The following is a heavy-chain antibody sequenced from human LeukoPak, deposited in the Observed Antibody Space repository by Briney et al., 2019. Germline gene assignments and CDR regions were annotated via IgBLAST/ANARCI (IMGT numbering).Heavy chain of an antibody. CDR1: GFTFSSYG. D-gene: IGHD6-19*01. CDR3: AKDSSGWYPPQFDY. V-gene: IGHV3-30*18. Sequence: PGRSLRLSCAAFGFTFSSYGMHWVRQAPGKGLEWVAVISYDGSNKYYADSVKGRFTISRDNSKNTLYLQMNSLRAEDTAVYYCAKDSSGWYPPQFDYWGQGTLVTVSS. CDR2: ISYDGSNK. J-gene: IGHJ4*02.